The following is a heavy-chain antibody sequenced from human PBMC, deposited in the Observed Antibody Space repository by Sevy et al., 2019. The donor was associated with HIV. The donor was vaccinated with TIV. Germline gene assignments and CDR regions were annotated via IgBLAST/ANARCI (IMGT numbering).Heavy chain of an antibody. Sequence: GGSLRLSCAASGFTFSYAWMSWVRQAPGKGLEWVSSISGSGGETYYADSVKGRFTISRDKSKNTLYLQMNSLRAEDTAVYYCAKDMIVVVGEALDIWGQGTMVTV. CDR3: AKDMIVVVGEALDI. CDR2: ISGSGGET. CDR1: GFTFSYA. D-gene: IGHD3-22*01. J-gene: IGHJ3*02. V-gene: IGHV3-23*01.